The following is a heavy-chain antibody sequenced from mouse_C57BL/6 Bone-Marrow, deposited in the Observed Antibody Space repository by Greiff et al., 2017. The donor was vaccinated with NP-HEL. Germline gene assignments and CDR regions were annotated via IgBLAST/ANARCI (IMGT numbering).Heavy chain of an antibody. J-gene: IGHJ1*03. CDR2: IYWDDDK. CDR3: ARSPLYYGSSYWYFDV. CDR1: GFSLSTSGMG. Sequence: QVQLKESGPGILQSSQTLSLTCSFSGFSLSTSGMGVSWIRQPSGKGLEWLAHIYWDDDKRYNPSLKSRPTISKDTSRNQVFLKITSVDTADTATYYCARSPLYYGSSYWYFDVWGTGTTVTVSS. V-gene: IGHV8-12*01. D-gene: IGHD1-1*01.